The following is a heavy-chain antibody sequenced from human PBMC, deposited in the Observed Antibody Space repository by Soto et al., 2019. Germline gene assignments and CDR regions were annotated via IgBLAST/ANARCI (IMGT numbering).Heavy chain of an antibody. CDR2: IYYSGST. V-gene: IGHV4-59*08. CDR1: GGSISSYY. D-gene: IGHD3-3*01. J-gene: IGHJ6*03. Sequence: PSETLSLTCTVSGGSISSYYWSWIRQPPGKGLEWIGYIYYSGSTNYNPSLKSRVTISVDTSKNQFSLKLSSVTAADPAVYYCGRNYYDFWSPSRGAYRAVGGKGTTVPVSS. CDR3: GRNYYDFWSPSRGAYRAV.